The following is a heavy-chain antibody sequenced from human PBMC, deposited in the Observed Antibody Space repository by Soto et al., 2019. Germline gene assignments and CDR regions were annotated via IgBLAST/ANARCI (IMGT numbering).Heavy chain of an antibody. V-gene: IGHV3-33*01. CDR2: IWYDGSNK. Sequence: QVQLVESGGGVVQPGRSLRLSCAASGFTFSSYGMHWVRQAPGKGLEWVAVIWYDGSNKYYADSVKGRFTISRDNSKNTRYLQMNSLRAEDTAVYYCRATSDDAFDIWGQGTMVTVYS. D-gene: IGHD6-6*01. CDR3: RATSDDAFDI. CDR1: GFTFSSYG. J-gene: IGHJ3*02.